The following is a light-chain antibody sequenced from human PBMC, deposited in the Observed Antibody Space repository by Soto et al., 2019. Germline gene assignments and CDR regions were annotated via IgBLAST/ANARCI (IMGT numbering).Light chain of an antibody. CDR1: GSNIGSNT. CDR3: SAWDDSLSGPV. Sequence: QSVLTQPPSASGAPGQRVTFSCSGSGSNIGSNTVNWYQQVPGAAPKLLIYLNDQRPSGVPDRFSGSKSGTSASLAISGLQPDDEADYSCSAWDDSLSGPVFGGGTQLTVL. CDR2: LND. J-gene: IGLJ7*01. V-gene: IGLV1-44*01.